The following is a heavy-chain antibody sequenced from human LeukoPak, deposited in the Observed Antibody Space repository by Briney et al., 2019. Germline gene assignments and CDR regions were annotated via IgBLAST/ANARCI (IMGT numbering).Heavy chain of an antibody. J-gene: IGHJ4*02. CDR1: GGSIRSSSIYF. CDR2: IYYSGST. V-gene: IGHV4-39*07. CDR3: SRESGPFCPFGY. D-gene: IGHD1-26*01. Sequence: SETLSLTCTVSGGSIRSSSIYFWSWIRQPPGKGLEWIATIYYSGSTYYSPSLKSRVTMSLDKSSNQLSLHLTSVTAADTATYFCSRESGPFCPFGYWGQGTLVIVSS.